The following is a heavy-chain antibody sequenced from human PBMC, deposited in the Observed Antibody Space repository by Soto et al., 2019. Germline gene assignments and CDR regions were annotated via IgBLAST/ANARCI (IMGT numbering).Heavy chain of an antibody. D-gene: IGHD5-12*01. Sequence: VGSLRLSCAASGFTFSSYAMHWVRQAPGKGLEWVAVISYDGSNKYYADSVKGRFTISRDNSKNTLYLQMNSLRAEDTAVYYCACPSGYDYVHPFDYWGQGTLVTVSS. V-gene: IGHV3-30-3*01. J-gene: IGHJ4*02. CDR1: GFTFSSYA. CDR2: ISYDGSNK. CDR3: ACPSGYDYVHPFDY.